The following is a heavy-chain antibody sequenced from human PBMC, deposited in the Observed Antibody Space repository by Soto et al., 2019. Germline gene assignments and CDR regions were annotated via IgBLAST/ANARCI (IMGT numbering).Heavy chain of an antibody. Sequence: EVQLVESGGGLVQPGGSLRLSCAASGFTFSSYWMSWVRQAPGKGLEWVANIKQDGSKKYYVDSVKGRFTISRDNAKNSLYLQMNRLRAEDTTVYYCERGESGDYSDYYYMDVWVKGTTVTVYS. J-gene: IGHJ6*03. CDR3: ERGESGDYSDYYYMDV. D-gene: IGHD3-3*01. CDR1: GFTFSSYW. V-gene: IGHV3-7*01. CDR2: IKQDGSKK.